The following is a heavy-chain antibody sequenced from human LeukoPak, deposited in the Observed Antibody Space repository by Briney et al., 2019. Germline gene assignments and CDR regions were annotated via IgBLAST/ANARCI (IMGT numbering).Heavy chain of an antibody. V-gene: IGHV3-21*01. CDR2: ISSIRSYI. CDR3: ARGLWFGELLNY. CDR1: GFTFSSYC. J-gene: IGHJ4*02. D-gene: IGHD3-10*01. Sequence: GGSLRLSCAASGFTFSSYCMNWVRQAPGKWLGCVSSISSIRSYIYYADSMTGRFIISRDNAKNSLYLQINRLRAEDTAVYYCARGLWFGELLNYWGQGTLVTVSS.